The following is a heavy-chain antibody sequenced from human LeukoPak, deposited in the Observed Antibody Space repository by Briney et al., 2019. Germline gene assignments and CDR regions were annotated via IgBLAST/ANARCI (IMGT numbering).Heavy chain of an antibody. CDR1: GFTFSSYW. J-gene: IGHJ4*02. D-gene: IGHD5-18*01. V-gene: IGHV3-74*01. CDR3: VEGQPGGTQLPSWAPYYFDY. CDR2: ITSSGSNT. Sequence: PGGSLRLSCAASGFTFSSYWMHWVRLTPGKGLVWVSRITSSGSNTTYADSVKGRFTISRDNAKNTLYPQMNSLRAEDTAVYYCVEGQPGGTQLPSWAPYYFDYWGQGTLVTVSS.